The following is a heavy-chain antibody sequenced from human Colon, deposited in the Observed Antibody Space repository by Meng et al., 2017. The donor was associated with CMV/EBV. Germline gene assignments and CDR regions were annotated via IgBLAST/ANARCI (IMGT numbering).Heavy chain of an antibody. V-gene: IGHV3-53*01. Sequence: GGSLRLSCEATGLSFTTAWVNWVRQAPGKGLQWVSLIYAVGTPYHADSVKGRFTISRDNDRNIIDLQMSSLTADDTAIYYCVTGTTGYFDLWGQGTLVTVSS. CDR1: GLSFTTAW. J-gene: IGHJ4*02. CDR2: IYAVGTP. D-gene: IGHD1-7*01. CDR3: VTGTTGYFDL.